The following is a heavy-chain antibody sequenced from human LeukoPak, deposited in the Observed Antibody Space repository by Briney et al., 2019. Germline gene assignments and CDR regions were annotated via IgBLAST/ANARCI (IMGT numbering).Heavy chain of an antibody. D-gene: IGHD2-15*01. CDR1: GFTCSNSA. V-gene: IGHV3-23*01. CDR2: LSGSGITT. J-gene: IGHJ6*02. CDR3: ARACSGGSCFFRYYYGMDV. Sequence: RGSLRRSCAASGFTCSNSAMSWVRQAPEKGLEWVSTLSGSGITTYYADSVKGRFTISRDNSKNTLYLQMNSLRAEDTAVYYCARACSGGSCFFRYYYGMDVWGQGTTVTVSS.